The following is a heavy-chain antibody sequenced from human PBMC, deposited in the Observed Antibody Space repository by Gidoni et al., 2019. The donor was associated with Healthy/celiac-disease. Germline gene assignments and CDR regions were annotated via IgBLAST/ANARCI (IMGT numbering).Heavy chain of an antibody. CDR3: ARAPIAPGYGDLHYYGMDV. D-gene: IGHD4-17*01. CDR2: IYYSGST. V-gene: IGHV4-31*03. CDR1: GGSISSGGYY. J-gene: IGHJ6*02. Sequence: QVQLQESGPGLVKPSQTLSLTCTVSGGSISSGGYYWSWIRQHPGKGLEWIGYIYYSGSTYYNPSLKSRVTISVDTSKNQFSLKLSSVTAADTAVYYCARAPIAPGYGDLHYYGMDVWGQGTTVTVSS.